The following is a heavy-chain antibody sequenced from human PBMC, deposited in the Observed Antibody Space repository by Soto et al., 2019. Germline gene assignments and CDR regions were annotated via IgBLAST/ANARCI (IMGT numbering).Heavy chain of an antibody. CDR2: MNPNSGNT. D-gene: IGHD6-13*01. J-gene: IGHJ5*02. CDR1: GYTFTSYD. Sequence: GASVKVSCKASGYTFTSYDINWVRQATGQGLEWMGWMNPNSGNTGYAQKFQGRVTMTRNTSISTAYMELSSLRSEDTAVYYCARRSGAAVHGGFDPWGQGTLFTVSS. V-gene: IGHV1-8*01. CDR3: ARRSGAAVHGGFDP.